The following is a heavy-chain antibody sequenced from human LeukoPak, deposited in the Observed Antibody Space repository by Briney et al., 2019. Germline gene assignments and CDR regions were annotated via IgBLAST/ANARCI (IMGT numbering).Heavy chain of an antibody. CDR2: IIPIFGTA. J-gene: IGHJ4*02. CDR1: GGTFSSYA. V-gene: IGHV1-69*01. D-gene: IGHD4-17*01. CDR3: ARDRDYGDDECFFDY. Sequence: GSSVKVSCKASGGTFSSYAISWVRQAPGQGREWMGGIIPIFGTANYAQKFQGRVTITADESTSTAYIELSSLRSEDTAVYYCARDRDYGDDECFFDYWGQGTLVTVSS.